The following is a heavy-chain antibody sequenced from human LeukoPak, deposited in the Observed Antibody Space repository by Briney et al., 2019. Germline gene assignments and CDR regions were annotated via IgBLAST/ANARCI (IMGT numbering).Heavy chain of an antibody. CDR1: GGSISSYY. CDR2: IYYSGNT. D-gene: IGHD3-10*01. V-gene: IGHV4-59*01. Sequence: SETLSLTCTVSGGSISSYYWSWIRLPPGKGLEWIGYIYYSGNTNYNPSLKSRVSISVDTSKNQFSLRLTSVTAADTAVYYCARNLWFGESSDAFYIWGQGTMVTVSS. CDR3: ARNLWFGESSDAFYI. J-gene: IGHJ3*02.